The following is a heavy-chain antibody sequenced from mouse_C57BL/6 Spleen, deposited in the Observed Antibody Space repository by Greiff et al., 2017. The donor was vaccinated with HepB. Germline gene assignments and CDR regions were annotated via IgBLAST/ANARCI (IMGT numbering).Heavy chain of an antibody. V-gene: IGHV1-54*01. CDR2: INPGSGGT. CDR3: ARTLYYYGSRTNWFAY. Sequence: QVQLKQSGAELVRPGTSVKVSCKASGYAFTNYLIEWVKQRPGQGLEWIGVINPGSGGTNYNEKFKGKATLTADKSSSTAYMQLSSLTSEDSAVFFCARTLYYYGSRTNWFAYWGQGTLVTVSA. CDR1: GYAFTNYL. J-gene: IGHJ3*01. D-gene: IGHD1-1*01.